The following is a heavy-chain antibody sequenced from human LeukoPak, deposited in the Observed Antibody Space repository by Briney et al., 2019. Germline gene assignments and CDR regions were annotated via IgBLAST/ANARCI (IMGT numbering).Heavy chain of an antibody. CDR3: ARAHLDTAMVSLGY. V-gene: IGHV4-59*12. D-gene: IGHD5-18*01. CDR2: IYYSGGT. J-gene: IGHJ4*02. CDR1: GGSISSYY. Sequence: SETLSLTCTVSGGSISSYYWSWIRQPPGKGLEWIGYIYYSGGTNYKSSLKSRVTISVDTSKNQFSLKLSSVTAADTAVYYCARAHLDTAMVSLGYWGQGTLVTVSS.